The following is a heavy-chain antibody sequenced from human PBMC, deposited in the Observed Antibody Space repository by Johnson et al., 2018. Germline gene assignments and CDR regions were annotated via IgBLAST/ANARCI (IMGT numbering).Heavy chain of an antibody. CDR2: ISSSSSYI. J-gene: IGHJ3*02. V-gene: IGHV3-21*01. CDR1: GFTFSSYS. Sequence: VQLVESGGGLVKXGGSXRLXCAASGFTFSSYSMNWVRQAPGKGLEWVSSISSSSSYIYYADSVKGRFTISRDNAKNTLYLQMNSLRAEDTAVYYGARDLSILDAFDIWSQGTMVTVSS. CDR3: ARDLSILDAFDI. D-gene: IGHD6-6*01.